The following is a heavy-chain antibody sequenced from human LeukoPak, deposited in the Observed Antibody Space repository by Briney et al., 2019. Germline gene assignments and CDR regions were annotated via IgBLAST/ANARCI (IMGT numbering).Heavy chain of an antibody. CDR2: IRYDGSNK. CDR3: ARGLYYYDSSGYPD. Sequence: GGSLRLSCAASGFTFSSYGMHWVRQAPGKGLEWVAFIRYDGSNKYYADSVKGRFTISRDNSKNTLYLQMNSLRTEDTAVYYCARGLYYYDSSGYPDWGQGTLVTVSS. V-gene: IGHV3-30*02. D-gene: IGHD3-22*01. CDR1: GFTFSSYG. J-gene: IGHJ4*02.